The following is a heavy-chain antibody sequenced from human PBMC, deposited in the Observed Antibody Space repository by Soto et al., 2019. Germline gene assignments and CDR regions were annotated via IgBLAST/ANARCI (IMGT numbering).Heavy chain of an antibody. J-gene: IGHJ3*02. D-gene: IGHD6-19*01. CDR3: ARAGTLSPLDI. CDR1: GYTFTSYY. V-gene: IGHV1-46*01. Sequence: SVKVSCKASGYTFTSYYIHWVRQAPGQGLEWMGIINPSGGSASYAQKFQGRLTMTRDTSTSTVYMELSSLRSEDSAVYYCARAGTLSPLDIWGQGTMVTVSS. CDR2: INPSGGSA.